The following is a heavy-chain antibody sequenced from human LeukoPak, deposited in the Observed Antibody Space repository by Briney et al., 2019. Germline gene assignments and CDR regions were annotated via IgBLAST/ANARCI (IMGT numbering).Heavy chain of an antibody. J-gene: IGHJ4*02. D-gene: IGHD6-25*01. CDR2: IWYDGSNK. Sequence: PGGSLRLSCAASGFTFSSYGMHWVRQAPGKGLAWVAVIWYDGSNKYYADSVKGRFTISRDNSQNTLYLQLNSLRAEDTAVYYCAKRGSAWDLDYWGQGTLVTVSS. CDR1: GFTFSSYG. V-gene: IGHV3-33*06. CDR3: AKRGSAWDLDY.